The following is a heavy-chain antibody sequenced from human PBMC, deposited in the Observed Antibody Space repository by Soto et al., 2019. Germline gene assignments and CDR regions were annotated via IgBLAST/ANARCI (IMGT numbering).Heavy chain of an antibody. D-gene: IGHD2-8*01. Sequence: XGSLRLSCAASGFTFDSPXXHGMSWVRQSPGKGPEWVSTISSNGANKHYAESVKGRFTISKDASRNTVHLHMNSLRAEDTATYFCVSWVSAHFDYWGHGTPVTVSS. V-gene: IGHV3-23*01. J-gene: IGHJ4*01. CDR2: ISSNGANK. CDR3: VSWVSAHFDY. CDR1: GFTFDSPXXHG.